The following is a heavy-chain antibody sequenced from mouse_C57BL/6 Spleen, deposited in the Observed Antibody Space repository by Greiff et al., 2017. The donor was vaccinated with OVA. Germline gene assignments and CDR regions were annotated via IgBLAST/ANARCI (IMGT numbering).Heavy chain of an antibody. D-gene: IGHD1-1*01. Sequence: QVHLKESGAELMKPGASVKLSCKATGYTFTGYWIEWVKQRPGHGLEWIGEILPGSGSTNYNEKFKGKATFTADTSSNTAYMQLSSLTTEDSAIYYCARGDYYGSSYEGVWFAYWGQGTLVTVSA. J-gene: IGHJ3*01. V-gene: IGHV1-9*01. CDR1: GYTFTGYW. CDR2: ILPGSGST. CDR3: ARGDYYGSSYEGVWFAY.